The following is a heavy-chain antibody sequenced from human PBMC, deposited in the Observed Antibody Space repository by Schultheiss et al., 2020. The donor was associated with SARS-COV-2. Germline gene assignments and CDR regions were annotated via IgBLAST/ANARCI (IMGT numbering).Heavy chain of an antibody. CDR1: GGSFSGYY. Sequence: SETLSLTCAVYGGSFSGYYWSWIRQPPGKGLEWIGYIYYSGSTNYNPSLKSRVTISVDTSKNQFSLKLSSVTAADTAVYYCARDAPRIAAAGTKGFDYWGQGTLVTVSS. CDR3: ARDAPRIAAAGTKGFDY. CDR2: IYYSGST. J-gene: IGHJ4*02. D-gene: IGHD6-13*01. V-gene: IGHV4-59*01.